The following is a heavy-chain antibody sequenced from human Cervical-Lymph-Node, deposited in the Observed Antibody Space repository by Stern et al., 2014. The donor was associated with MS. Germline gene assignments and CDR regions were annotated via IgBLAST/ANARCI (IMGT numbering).Heavy chain of an antibody. CDR3: ATQRGRVTYYYGMDV. CDR1: GFTLRDIS. V-gene: IGHV1-24*01. D-gene: IGHD2-21*02. Sequence: MQLVESGAEVKKPGASVKVSCKGSGFTLRDISMHWVRQAPGKGLEWMGGIDPEHGETRYAQKFQGRVTMAEDRSTDTAYMELSSLRSGDTAVYFCATQRGRVTYYYGMDVWGHGTTVTVSS. J-gene: IGHJ6*02. CDR2: IDPEHGET.